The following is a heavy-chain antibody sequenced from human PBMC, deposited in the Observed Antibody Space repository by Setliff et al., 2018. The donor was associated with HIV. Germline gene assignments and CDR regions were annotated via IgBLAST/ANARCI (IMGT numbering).Heavy chain of an antibody. CDR1: SGSISDYY. CDR3: ARSPRIGVAGEFEY. J-gene: IGHJ4*02. Sequence: PSETLSLTCTVSSGSISDYYWSWIRQPPGKGLEWIGYIHASGSTNYNPSLKSRVTISVDTSKNQFSLKLSSVTAADTAVYYCARSPRIGVAGEFEYWGQGTLVTVSS. V-gene: IGHV4-4*09. CDR2: IHASGST. D-gene: IGHD6-19*01.